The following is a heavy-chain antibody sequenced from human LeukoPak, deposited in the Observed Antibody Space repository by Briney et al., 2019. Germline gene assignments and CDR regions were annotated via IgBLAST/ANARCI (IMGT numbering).Heavy chain of an antibody. CDR2: INWNGGST. Sequence: GGSLRLSCAASGITFDDFGMSWVRQAPGKGLEWVSGINWNGGSTGYADSVKGRFTVSRDNAKNSLYLQMNSLRAEDTALYYCARGGDSSGSYFDYWGQGTLVTVSS. V-gene: IGHV3-20*04. CDR3: ARGGDSSGSYFDY. CDR1: GITFDDFG. J-gene: IGHJ4*02. D-gene: IGHD3-22*01.